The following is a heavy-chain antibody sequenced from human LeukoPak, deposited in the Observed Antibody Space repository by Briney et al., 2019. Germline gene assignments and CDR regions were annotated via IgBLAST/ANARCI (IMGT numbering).Heavy chain of an antibody. J-gene: IGHJ4*02. CDR2: ISYDGSNK. CDR1: GFTFSSYA. Sequence: GGSLRLSCAASGFTFSSYAMHWVRQAPGKGLEWVAVISYDGSNKYYADSVTGRFTISRDNSKNTLYLQMNSLRAEDTAVYYCATGSSWDNYYFDYWGQGTLVTVSS. D-gene: IGHD6-13*01. CDR3: ATGSSWDNYYFDY. V-gene: IGHV3-30*04.